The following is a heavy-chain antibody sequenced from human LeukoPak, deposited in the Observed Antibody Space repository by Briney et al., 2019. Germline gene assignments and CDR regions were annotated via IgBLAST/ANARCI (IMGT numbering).Heavy chain of an antibody. D-gene: IGHD5-24*01. CDR3: ARDGYNPVAFDI. Sequence: SETLSLTCTVSGYSISNGYFWGWIRQPPGKGLEWIGNIYRTGTIFYNPSLQSRVSISVDTSKNTFSLKLRSVTAADTAVYYCARDGYNPVAFDIWGQGTVVTVSS. J-gene: IGHJ3*02. CDR1: GYSISNGYF. CDR2: IYRTGTI. V-gene: IGHV4-38-2*02.